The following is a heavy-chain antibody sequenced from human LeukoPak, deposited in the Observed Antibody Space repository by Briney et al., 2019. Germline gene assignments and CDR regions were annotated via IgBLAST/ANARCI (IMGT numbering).Heavy chain of an antibody. V-gene: IGHV4-59*01. J-gene: IGHJ4*02. Sequence: SETLSLTCTVSGGSISSYYWSWIRQPPGKGLEWIGYIYYSGSTNYKPSLKSRVTISVDTSKNQFSLKLSSVTAADTAVYYCARAYGSGSYYVFDYWGQGTLVTVSS. CDR2: IYYSGST. D-gene: IGHD3-10*01. CDR3: ARAYGSGSYYVFDY. CDR1: GGSISSYY.